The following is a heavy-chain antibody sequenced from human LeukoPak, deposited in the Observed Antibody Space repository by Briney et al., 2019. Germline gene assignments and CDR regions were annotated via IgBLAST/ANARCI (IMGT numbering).Heavy chain of an antibody. CDR3: ARALKTSDTCFGFDP. CDR2: INPKTGGT. V-gene: IGHV1-2*02. D-gene: IGHD1-26*01. Sequence: ASVKVSCKASGYTFSAYYIHWVRQAPGQGLEWMGWINPKTGGTSSAQRFLGRVTLTRDTSMTTVYMELSGLRYDDTAVYYCARALKTSDTCFGFDPWGQGNQVTVSS. J-gene: IGHJ5*02. CDR1: GYTFSAYY.